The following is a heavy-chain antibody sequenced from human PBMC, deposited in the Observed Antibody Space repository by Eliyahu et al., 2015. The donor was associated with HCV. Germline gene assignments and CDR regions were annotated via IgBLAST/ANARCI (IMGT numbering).Heavy chain of an antibody. CDR2: ISNSGGST. J-gene: IGHJ4*02. CDR1: GXXFXNYA. V-gene: IGHV3-23*01. Sequence: EVQLLESGGGLVQPGGSLRLSCAASGXXFXNYAMDWVRQAPGKGLEWVSAISNSGGSTYYADSVKGRFTISRDNSKNTLYLQMNSLRAEDTAIYYCAKAGVGATLSYFDYWGQGTLVTVSS. CDR3: AKAGVGATLSYFDY. D-gene: IGHD1-26*01.